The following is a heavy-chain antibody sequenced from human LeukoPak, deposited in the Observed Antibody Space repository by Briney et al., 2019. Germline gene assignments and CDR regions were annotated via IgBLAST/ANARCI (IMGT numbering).Heavy chain of an antibody. CDR2: IYPGDSDT. CDR1: GYSFTSYW. Sequence: GESLKISCKGSGYSFTSYWIGWVRQMPGKGLEWMGIIYPGDSDTRYSPSFQGQVTISADKSISTAYLQWSSLKASDTAMYYCARLGGDYDSSGYYHYAFDIWGQGTMVTVPS. CDR3: ARLGGDYDSSGYYHYAFDI. J-gene: IGHJ3*02. D-gene: IGHD3-22*01. V-gene: IGHV5-51*01.